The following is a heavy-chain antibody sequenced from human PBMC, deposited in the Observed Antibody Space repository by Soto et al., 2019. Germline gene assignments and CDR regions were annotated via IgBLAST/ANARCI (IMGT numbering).Heavy chain of an antibody. V-gene: IGHV1-2*02. J-gene: IGHJ5*02. CDR1: GYTFTGYY. CDR3: ARDDYCSSTSCYLNWFDP. Sequence: ASVKVSCKASGYTFTGYYMHWVRQAPGQGLEWMGWINPNSGGTNYAQKFQGRVTMTSDTSISTAYMELSRLRSDDTAVYYCARDDYCSSTSCYLNWFDPWGQGTLVTVSS. D-gene: IGHD2-2*01. CDR2: INPNSGGT.